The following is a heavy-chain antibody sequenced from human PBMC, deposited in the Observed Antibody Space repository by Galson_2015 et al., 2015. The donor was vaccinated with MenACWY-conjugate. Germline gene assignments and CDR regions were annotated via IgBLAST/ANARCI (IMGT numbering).Heavy chain of an antibody. D-gene: IGHD3/OR15-3a*01. Sequence: SLRLSCAASGFDFDDYAMSWVRQAPGKGLQWVAGAGRGGGSTYYTDPVRGRFTISRDNSKNTLDLQMDSLRVEDTAVYYCAKVIYGARYYFEHWGQGSLVIVSS. CDR3: AKVIYGARYYFEH. V-gene: IGHV3-23*01. CDR1: GFDFDDYA. CDR2: AGRGGGST. J-gene: IGHJ4*02.